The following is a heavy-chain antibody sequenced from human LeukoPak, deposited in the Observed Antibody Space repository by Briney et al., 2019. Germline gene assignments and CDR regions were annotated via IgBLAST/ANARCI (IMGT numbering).Heavy chain of an antibody. D-gene: IGHD2-15*01. CDR1: GLTFSSYG. V-gene: IGHV3-23*01. CDR3: ARPHCGGGSCYLDY. Sequence: GGSLRLSCAASGLTFSSYGMSWVRQAPGKGLEWVSAISGSGGSTYYADSVKGRFTISRDNSKNTLYLQMNNLRVEDAAVYYCARPHCGGGSCYLDYWGQGTLVTVSS. CDR2: ISGSGGST. J-gene: IGHJ4*02.